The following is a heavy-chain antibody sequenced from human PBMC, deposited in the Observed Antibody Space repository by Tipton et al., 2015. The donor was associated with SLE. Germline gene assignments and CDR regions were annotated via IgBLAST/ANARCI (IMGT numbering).Heavy chain of an antibody. V-gene: IGHV1-18*01. CDR2: ISAYNGNT. CDR3: AIAVAGTLFLDY. Sequence: QLVQSGAEVKKPGASVKVSCKPSGFTFTSYGVSWVRQAPGQGLEWMGWISAYNGNTDYAQKLQGRVTMTTDTSTSTAYMELRSLRSEDSAVYYCAIAVAGTLFLDYWGQGALVTVSS. D-gene: IGHD6-19*01. J-gene: IGHJ4*02. CDR1: GFTFTSYG.